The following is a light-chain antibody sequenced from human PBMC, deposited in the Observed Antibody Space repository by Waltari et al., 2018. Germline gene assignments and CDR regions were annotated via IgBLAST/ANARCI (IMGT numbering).Light chain of an antibody. CDR2: GHN. V-gene: IGLV1-40*01. CDR1: SSNIGAGYD. J-gene: IGLJ3*02. CDR3: QSYDSSVSAWV. Sequence: QSVLTQPPSVSGAPGQSITISCTGSSSNIGAGYDVHWYQHLPGTAPKLLIYGHNNRPSGVPDRFSSAKAATSASLAITGLQAKDEADYYCQSYDSSVSAWVFGGGTKLTVV.